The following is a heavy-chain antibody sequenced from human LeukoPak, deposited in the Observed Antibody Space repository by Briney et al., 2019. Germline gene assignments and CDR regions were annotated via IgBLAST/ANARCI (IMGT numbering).Heavy chain of an antibody. CDR2: IYYSGST. V-gene: IGHV4-31*03. D-gene: IGHD5-18*01. CDR1: GGSISSGGYY. CDR3: ARVGKYSYGFGVAKYYYYYYMDV. Sequence: SETLSLTCTVSGGSISSGGYYCSWIRQHPGKGLEWIGYIYYSGSTYYNPSLKSRVSISVDTSKNQFSLKLSSVTAADTAVYYCARVGKYSYGFGVAKYYYYYYMDVWGKGTTVTVSS. J-gene: IGHJ6*03.